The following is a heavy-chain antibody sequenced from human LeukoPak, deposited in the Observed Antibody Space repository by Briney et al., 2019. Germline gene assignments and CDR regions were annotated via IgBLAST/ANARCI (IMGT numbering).Heavy chain of an antibody. CDR1: GGSISSYY. CDR2: IYYSGST. Sequence: SETLSLTCTVSGGSISSYYWSWIQQPPGKGLEWIGYIYYSGSTNYNPSLKSRVTISVDTSKNQFSLKLSSVTAADPAVYYCARVKRVYCGGDCYHNAFDIWGQGTMVTVSS. J-gene: IGHJ3*02. V-gene: IGHV4-59*01. D-gene: IGHD2-21*01. CDR3: ARVKRVYCGGDCYHNAFDI.